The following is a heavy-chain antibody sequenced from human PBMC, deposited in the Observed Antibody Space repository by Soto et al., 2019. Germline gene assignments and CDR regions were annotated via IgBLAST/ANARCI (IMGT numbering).Heavy chain of an antibody. Sequence: GGSLRLSCAASVFTFADYAMHWVRQAPGKGLEWVSGISWNSGSIGYADSVKGRFTISRDNAKNSLYLQMNSLRAEDTALYYCAKDMGGGTWLSIYYFDYWGRGTLVTVSS. D-gene: IGHD3-22*01. CDR2: ISWNSGSI. CDR1: VFTFADYA. J-gene: IGHJ4*02. V-gene: IGHV3-9*01. CDR3: AKDMGGGTWLSIYYFDY.